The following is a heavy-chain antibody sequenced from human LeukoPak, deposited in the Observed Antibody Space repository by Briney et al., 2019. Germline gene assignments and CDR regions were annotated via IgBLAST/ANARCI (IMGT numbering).Heavy chain of an antibody. J-gene: IGHJ3*02. Sequence: PGGSLRLSCAAYGFPFSSYGMHWVRQAPGKGLELDAVISYDGSNKYYAACVKDRFTISRHNPKHTVDVQMNSWRAGHTALYGCAKDKGDYGVRDAFDIWGQGTMVTVSS. V-gene: IGHV3-30*18. CDR2: ISYDGSNK. CDR1: GFPFSSYG. CDR3: AKDKGDYGVRDAFDI. D-gene: IGHD4-17*01.